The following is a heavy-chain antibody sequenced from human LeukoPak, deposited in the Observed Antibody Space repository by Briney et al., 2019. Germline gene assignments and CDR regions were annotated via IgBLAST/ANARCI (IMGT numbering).Heavy chain of an antibody. V-gene: IGHV3-30*04. D-gene: IGHD4-17*01. Sequence: GGSLRLSCAASGFTFSSYAMHWVRQAPGKGLEWVAVISYDGSNKYYADSVKGRFTISRDNSKNTLYLQMNSLRAEDTAVYYCARGIGTTVIRNWFDPWGQGTLVTVSS. CDR3: ARGIGTTVIRNWFDP. CDR1: GFTFSSYA. J-gene: IGHJ5*02. CDR2: ISYDGSNK.